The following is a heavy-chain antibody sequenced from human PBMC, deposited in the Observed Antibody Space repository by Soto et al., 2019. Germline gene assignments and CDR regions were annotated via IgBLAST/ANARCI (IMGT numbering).Heavy chain of an antibody. J-gene: IGHJ4*02. CDR2: IHYSGST. Sequence: SXPLSLTCAVSGGTIIGGGGYYWSWNRQSPGKGLEWIAYIHYSGSTYYNSSLKSRVTMSVDTAKNQFSLKVSSVTAADTAVYYCARSPKGLGNFDYWGQGTLVTVSS. D-gene: IGHD3-10*01. CDR1: GGTIIGGGGYY. CDR3: ARSPKGLGNFDY. V-gene: IGHV4-30-4*01.